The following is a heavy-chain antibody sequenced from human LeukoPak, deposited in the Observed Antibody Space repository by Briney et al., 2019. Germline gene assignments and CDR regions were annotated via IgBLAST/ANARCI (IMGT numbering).Heavy chain of an antibody. CDR3: ARDNYKGEPGDISTWNWFDS. J-gene: IGHJ5*01. D-gene: IGHD3-9*01. CDR1: GFTFKTYT. CDR2: MSNDGSDR. Sequence: GRSLRLSCAASGFTFKTYTMHWVRQAPGKGPEWVAVMSNDGSDRYYADSVKGRFTISRDNSKNTLYLQMNSLRAEDSAVYYCARDNYKGEPGDISTWNWFDSWGQGTLVTVSS. V-gene: IGHV3-30-3*01.